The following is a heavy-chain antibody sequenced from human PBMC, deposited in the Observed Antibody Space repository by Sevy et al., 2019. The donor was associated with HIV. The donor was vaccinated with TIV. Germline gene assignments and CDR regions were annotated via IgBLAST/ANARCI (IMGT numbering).Heavy chain of an antibody. J-gene: IGHJ6*02. D-gene: IGHD4-4*01. CDR1: GFTFSNYA. Sequence: GGSLRLSCAASGFTFSNYAMNWVRQAPGKGLESISYISNNGDRTYYIDSVRGRFTISRDNSKNMLYLQMHGLRAEDVATYYCAKVLSVTFSYWYGLDVWGQGTTVTVSS. CDR3: AKVLSVTFSYWYGLDV. V-gene: IGHV3-23*01. CDR2: ISNNGDRT.